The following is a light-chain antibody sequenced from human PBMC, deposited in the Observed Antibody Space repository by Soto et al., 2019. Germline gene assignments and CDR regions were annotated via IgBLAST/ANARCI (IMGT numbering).Light chain of an antibody. V-gene: IGKV2-30*01. CDR2: KAS. CDR3: MQGTRWPPT. CDR1: QSLVYSDGIAY. Sequence: DVVMTQSPLSLPVTLGQPASISCRSSQSLVYSDGIAYLSWFQQRPGQSPRRLIYKASNRDSGVPGRFSGSGSGTDFTQNINRVEAEDVGIYYCMQGTRWPPTFGRGTRVEIK. J-gene: IGKJ1*01.